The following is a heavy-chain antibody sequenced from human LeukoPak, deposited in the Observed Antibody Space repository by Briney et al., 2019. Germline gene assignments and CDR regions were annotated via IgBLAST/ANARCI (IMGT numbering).Heavy chain of an antibody. V-gene: IGHV4-38-2*02. J-gene: IGHJ4*02. Sequence: SETLSLTCTVSGYSISSGYYWGWIRQPPGKGLEWIGSIYHSGSTYYNPSLKSRVTISVDTSKNQFSLKLSSVTAADTAVYYCARDEDEGPTDYWGQGTLVTVSS. CDR1: GYSISSGYY. CDR3: ARDEDEGPTDY. CDR2: IYHSGST.